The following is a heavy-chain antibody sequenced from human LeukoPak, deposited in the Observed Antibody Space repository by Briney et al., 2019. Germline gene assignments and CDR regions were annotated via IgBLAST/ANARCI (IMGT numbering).Heavy chain of an antibody. V-gene: IGHV4-39*07. CDR3: ASSTMVRGVITPLFDY. Sequence: PSETLSLTCTVSGGSISSSSYYWGWIRQPPGKGLEWIGSIYYSGSTYYNPSLKSRVTISVDTSKNQFSLKLSSVTAADTAVYYCASSTMVRGVITPLFDYWGQGTLVTVSS. CDR2: IYYSGST. CDR1: GGSISSSSYY. D-gene: IGHD3-10*01. J-gene: IGHJ4*02.